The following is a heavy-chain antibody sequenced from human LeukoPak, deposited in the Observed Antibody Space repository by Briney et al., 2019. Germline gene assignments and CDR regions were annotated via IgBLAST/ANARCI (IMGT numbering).Heavy chain of an antibody. V-gene: IGHV4-31*03. Sequence: SETLSLTCTVSGGSISSGGYYWSWLRQHPGKGLEWIGYIYYSGSTYYNPSLKSRVTISVDTSKNQFSLKLSSVTAADTAVYYCARGGYDILTGYYMRVWFDPWGQGTLVTVSS. CDR3: ARGGYDILTGYYMRVWFDP. J-gene: IGHJ5*02. CDR2: IYYSGST. CDR1: GGSISSGGYY. D-gene: IGHD3-9*01.